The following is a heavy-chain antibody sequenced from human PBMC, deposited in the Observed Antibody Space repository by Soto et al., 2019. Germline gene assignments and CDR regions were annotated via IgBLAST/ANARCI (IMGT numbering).Heavy chain of an antibody. CDR1: GGTFSSCA. CDR3: ARDEGGYSYGNLLKY. CDR2: IIPIFGTA. D-gene: IGHD5-18*01. Sequence: ASVKVSCKASGGTFSSCAISWVRQAPGQGLEWMGGIIPIFGTANYAQKFQGRVTITADESTSTAYMELSSLRSEDTAVYYCARDEGGYSYGNLLKYWGQGTLVTVSS. J-gene: IGHJ4*02. V-gene: IGHV1-69*13.